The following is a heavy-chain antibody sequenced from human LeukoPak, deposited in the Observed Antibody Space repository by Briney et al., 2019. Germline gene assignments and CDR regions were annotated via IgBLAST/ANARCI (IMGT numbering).Heavy chain of an antibody. CDR2: INSDGSST. V-gene: IGHV3-74*01. CDR1: GFTFSSYW. D-gene: IGHD2-15*01. J-gene: IGHJ6*03. CDR3: AKGTVAATSTADYMDV. Sequence: GGSLRLSCAASGFTFSSYWMHWVRQAPGKGLVWVSRINSDGSSTSYADSVKGRFTISRDNAKNSLYLQMNSLRAEDTALYYCAKGTVAATSTADYMDVWGKGTTVTISS.